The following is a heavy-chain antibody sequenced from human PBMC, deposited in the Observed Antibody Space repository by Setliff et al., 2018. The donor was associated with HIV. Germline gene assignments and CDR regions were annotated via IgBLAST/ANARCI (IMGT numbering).Heavy chain of an antibody. CDR3: ARKTEYYYDTSGFNPYAFDN. V-gene: IGHV4-39*07. Sequence: SETLSLTCTVSGGSISSRSYFWGWIRQPPGKGLEWIGEIHYSGSTNYSPSLKSRVTISVDTSKNQFSLRLNSVIAEDTAVYYCARKTEYYYDTSGFNPYAFDNWGQGTLVTVSS. D-gene: IGHD3-22*01. CDR2: IHYSGST. CDR1: GGSISSRSYF. J-gene: IGHJ4*02.